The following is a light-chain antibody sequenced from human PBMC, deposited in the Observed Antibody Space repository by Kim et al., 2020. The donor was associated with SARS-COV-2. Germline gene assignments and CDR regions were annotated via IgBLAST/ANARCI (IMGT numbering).Light chain of an antibody. CDR3: AAWDDSLSGHVV. Sequence: QRVTIHCSGSSSNIGSNYVYWYQHLPGTAPKLLIYRNNQRPSGVPDRFSGSKSGTSASLAISGLRSEDEADYYCAAWDDSLSGHVVFGGGTQLTVL. CDR1: SSNIGSNY. CDR2: RNN. V-gene: IGLV1-47*01. J-gene: IGLJ2*01.